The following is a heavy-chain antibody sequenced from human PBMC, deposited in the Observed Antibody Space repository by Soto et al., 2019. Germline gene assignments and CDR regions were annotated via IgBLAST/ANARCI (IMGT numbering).Heavy chain of an antibody. CDR3: ARDYDRSGDY. Sequence: QLQLQESGPGLVKPSETLSLTCTVSGGSISTSSYYWGWIRQPPGKGLEWIGSIYYSGSTYYNPSPXRSVTISVGTSKNQFSLKLSSVTAADTAGYYCARDYDRSGDYWGQGTLVTVSS. CDR2: IYYSGST. CDR1: GGSISTSSYY. D-gene: IGHD3-22*01. J-gene: IGHJ4*02. V-gene: IGHV4-39*01.